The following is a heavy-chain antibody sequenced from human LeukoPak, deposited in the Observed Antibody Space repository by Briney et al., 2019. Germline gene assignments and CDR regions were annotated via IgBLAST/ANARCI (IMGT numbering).Heavy chain of an antibody. Sequence: PSETLSLTCTVSGYSISSGYNWAWIRQAPGKGLEWIGSISHGGRTFYSPSLQSRITISLHTSKNQFSLNLTSVTAVDTAVYYCARVGAAARPYNWFDPWGQGTLVTVSS. CDR3: ARVGAAARPYNWFDP. CDR1: GYSISSGYN. CDR2: ISHGGRT. D-gene: IGHD6-13*01. V-gene: IGHV4-38-2*02. J-gene: IGHJ5*02.